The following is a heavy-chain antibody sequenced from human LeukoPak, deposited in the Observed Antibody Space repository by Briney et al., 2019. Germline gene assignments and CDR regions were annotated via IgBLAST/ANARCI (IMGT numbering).Heavy chain of an antibody. CDR3: AREGSIAVAGTDY. V-gene: IGHV3-20*04. J-gene: IGHJ4*02. D-gene: IGHD6-19*01. CDR1: GFTFSSYG. Sequence: GGSLRLSCAASGFTFSSYGMHWVRQAPGKGLEWVSGINWNGGSTGYADSVKGRFTISRDNAKNSLYLQMNSLRAEDTALYYCAREGSIAVAGTDYWGQGTLVTVSS. CDR2: INWNGGST.